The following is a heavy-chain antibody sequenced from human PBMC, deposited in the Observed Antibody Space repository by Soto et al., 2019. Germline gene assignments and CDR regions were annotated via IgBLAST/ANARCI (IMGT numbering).Heavy chain of an antibody. CDR3: ARGYGTTGTTLSLFDY. J-gene: IGHJ4*02. Sequence: ASVKVSCKTSGYTFTKYGVGWVRQAPGQGLEWMGIISPSGGSTSYAQKVQGRVTMTRDTSTSTVYMELYSLRSEDTAVYYCARGYGTTGTTLSLFDYWGQGTLVTVSS. D-gene: IGHD1-1*01. CDR2: ISPSGGST. CDR1: GYTFTKYG. V-gene: IGHV1-46*01.